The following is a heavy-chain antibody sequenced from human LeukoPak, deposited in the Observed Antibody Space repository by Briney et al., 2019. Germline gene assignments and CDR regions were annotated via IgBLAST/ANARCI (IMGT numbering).Heavy chain of an antibody. D-gene: IGHD6-19*01. CDR1: GYTFTSNY. CDR3: ARLGIAVAGHDFDY. Sequence: EASVKVSFTASGYTFTSNYIHWVRQAPGQGLEWMGIINPSGGSTSYAQKFQGRVTMTRDTSTSTVYMELSSLRSEDTAVYYCARLGIAVAGHDFDYWGQGTLVTVSS. J-gene: IGHJ4*02. CDR2: INPSGGST. V-gene: IGHV1-46*01.